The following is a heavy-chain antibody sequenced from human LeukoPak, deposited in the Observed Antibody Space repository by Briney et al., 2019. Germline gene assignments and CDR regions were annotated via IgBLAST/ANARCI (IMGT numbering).Heavy chain of an antibody. CDR1: GFPFSSYW. CDR3: ARDVWTGVAVSDY. Sequence: PGGSLRLPCVASGFPFSSYWMTWVRRARGEGLEGLANIMEDGGIQYYLDSVRGRFTISRDNAKTSVYLQLNSLRADDTAVYYCARDVWTGVAVSDYWGQGTLVTVSS. D-gene: IGHD6-19*01. J-gene: IGHJ4*02. V-gene: IGHV3-7*01. CDR2: IMEDGGIQ.